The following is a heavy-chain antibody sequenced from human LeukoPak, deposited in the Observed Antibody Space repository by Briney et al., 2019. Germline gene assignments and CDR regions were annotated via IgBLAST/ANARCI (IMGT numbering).Heavy chain of an antibody. Sequence: ASVKVSCKASGYTFTSYGISWVRQAPGQGLEWMGWISAYNGNTNYAQKLQGRVTMTTDTSTNTAYMELRSLGSDDTAVYYCARTDRGYSSSWYDYWGQGTLVTVSS. CDR3: ARTDRGYSSSWYDY. J-gene: IGHJ4*02. CDR2: ISAYNGNT. V-gene: IGHV1-18*01. CDR1: GYTFTSYG. D-gene: IGHD6-13*01.